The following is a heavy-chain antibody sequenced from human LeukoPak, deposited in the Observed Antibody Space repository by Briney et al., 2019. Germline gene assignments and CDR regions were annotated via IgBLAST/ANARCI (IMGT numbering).Heavy chain of an antibody. V-gene: IGHV3-49*04. CDR1: GYTFGDYA. D-gene: IGHD3-16*01. J-gene: IGHJ4*02. CDR3: TRDGGTLDY. Sequence: GGSLRLSCTGSGYTFGDYAMSWVRQSPGRGLEWVSLIRSKAFGGATEYAASVKGRFTISRDDSKSIAYLQMNSLKTEDTAMYYCTRDGGTLDYWGQGTLVTVSS. CDR2: IRSKAFGGAT.